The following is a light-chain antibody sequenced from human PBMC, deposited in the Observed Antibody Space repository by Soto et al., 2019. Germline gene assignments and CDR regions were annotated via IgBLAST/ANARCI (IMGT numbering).Light chain of an antibody. Sequence: EIVMTQSPATLSVSPGERATLSCRASQSVSSNLTWYQHKPGQAPRLLIYGASTRATGIPARFSGSGSGTEFTLTIRSLQSEDFAVYYCQQYYTWPLTFGGGTKVEIK. J-gene: IGKJ4*01. CDR1: QSVSSN. CDR2: GAS. V-gene: IGKV3-15*01. CDR3: QQYYTWPLT.